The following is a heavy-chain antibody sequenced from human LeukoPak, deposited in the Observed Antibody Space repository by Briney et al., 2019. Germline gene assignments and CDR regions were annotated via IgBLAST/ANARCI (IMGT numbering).Heavy chain of an antibody. D-gene: IGHD5-18*01. CDR2: ISSSSSYI. CDR3: ARDLRGTAMVFDY. CDR1: GFTFSSYS. Sequence: GGSLRLSCAASGFTFSSYSINWVRQAPGKGLEWVSSISSSSSYIYYADSVKGRFTISRDNAKNSLYLQMNSLRAEDTAVYYCARDLRGTAMVFDYWGQGTLVTVSS. J-gene: IGHJ4*02. V-gene: IGHV3-21*01.